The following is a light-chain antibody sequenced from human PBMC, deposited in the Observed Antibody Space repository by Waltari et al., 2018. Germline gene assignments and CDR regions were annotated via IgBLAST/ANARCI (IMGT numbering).Light chain of an antibody. V-gene: IGLV2-8*01. CDR3: SSYAGGSTLGV. CDR2: EVS. CDR1: RSEVGGYEY. J-gene: IGLJ3*02. Sequence: QSALTQPPSASGSPGQSVTISCTGTRSEVGGYEYVSWYQHHPGKAPKLMIYEVSKRPSGVPDRFSGSKSGNTASLTVSGLQAEDEGDYYCSSYAGGSTLGVFGGGTKLTVL.